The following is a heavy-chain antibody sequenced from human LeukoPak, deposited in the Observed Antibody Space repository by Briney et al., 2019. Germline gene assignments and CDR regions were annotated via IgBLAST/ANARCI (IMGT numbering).Heavy chain of an antibody. Sequence: DPSETLSLTCTVSGGSISSGGYYWSWIRQHPGKGLEWIGYIYYSGSTYYNPSLKSRVTISVDTSKNQFSLKLSSVTAADTAVYYCARNYYGSGSSQFDYWGQGTLVTVSS. D-gene: IGHD3-10*01. J-gene: IGHJ4*02. CDR2: IYYSGST. V-gene: IGHV4-31*03. CDR1: GGSISSGGYY. CDR3: ARNYYGSGSSQFDY.